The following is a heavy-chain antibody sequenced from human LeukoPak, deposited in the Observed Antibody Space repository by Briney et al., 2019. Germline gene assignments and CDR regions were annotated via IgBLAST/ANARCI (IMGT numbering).Heavy chain of an antibody. Sequence: SVKVSCKASGGTFSSYAISWVRQAPGQGLEWMGGIIPIFGTANYAQKFQGRVTITVDESTSTAYMELSSLRSEDTAVYYCARGEEWLVHSAIDYWGQGTLVTVSS. CDR2: IIPIFGTA. J-gene: IGHJ4*02. V-gene: IGHV1-69*01. D-gene: IGHD6-19*01. CDR1: GGTFSSYA. CDR3: ARGEEWLVHSAIDY.